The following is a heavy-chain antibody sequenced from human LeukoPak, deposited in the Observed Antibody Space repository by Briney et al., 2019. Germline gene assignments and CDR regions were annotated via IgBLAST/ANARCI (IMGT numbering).Heavy chain of an antibody. V-gene: IGHV4-39*01. Sequence: SETLSLTCTVSGGSISSSSYYWGWIRQPPGKGLEWIGSIYYSGSTYYNPSLKSRVTISVDTSKNQFSLKLSSVTAADSFVYYCARLLGRFDPWGQGTLVTVSS. CDR2: IYYSGST. D-gene: IGHD2-2*01. J-gene: IGHJ5*02. CDR1: GGSISSSSYY. CDR3: ARLLGRFDP.